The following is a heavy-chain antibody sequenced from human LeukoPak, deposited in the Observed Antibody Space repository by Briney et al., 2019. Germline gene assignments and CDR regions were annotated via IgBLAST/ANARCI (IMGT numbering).Heavy chain of an antibody. CDR3: ARDLREYDILTGYHYYYYGVDV. J-gene: IGHJ6*02. Sequence: VQPGGSLRLSCAASGFTFSSYAMHWVRQAPGKGLEYVSAISSNGGSTYYANSVKGRFTISRDNSKNTLYLQMGSLRAEDMAVYYCARDLREYDILTGYHYYYYGVDVWGQGTTVTVSS. CDR2: ISSNGGST. CDR1: GFTFSSYA. V-gene: IGHV3-64*01. D-gene: IGHD3-9*01.